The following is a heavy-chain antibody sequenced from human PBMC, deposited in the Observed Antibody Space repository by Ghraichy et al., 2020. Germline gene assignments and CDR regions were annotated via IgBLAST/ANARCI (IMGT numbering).Heavy chain of an antibody. Sequence: GESLNISCAASGFTFSSYGMHWVRQAPGKGLEWVAVISYDGSNKYYADSVKGRFTISRDNSKNTLYLQMNSLRAEDTAVYYCAKGYYYDSSGYYFDYGGQGTLVTVSS. CDR2: ISYDGSNK. V-gene: IGHV3-30*18. CDR1: GFTFSSYG. J-gene: IGHJ4*02. CDR3: AKGYYYDSSGYYFDY. D-gene: IGHD3-22*01.